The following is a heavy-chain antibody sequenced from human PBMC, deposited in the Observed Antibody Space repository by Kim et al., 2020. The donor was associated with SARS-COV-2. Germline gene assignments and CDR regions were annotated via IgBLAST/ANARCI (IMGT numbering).Heavy chain of an antibody. D-gene: IGHD6-13*01. CDR3: ARVYGGSWCFDY. V-gene: IGHV3-7*01. Sequence: GGSLRLSCAASGFTFSLYWMTWVRQAPGKGLEWVANIKQDGSEKYYVDSVKGRFTISRDNAKNSLNLQMNSLRAADTAVYYCARVYGGSWCFDYWGQGTLVTVSS. CDR2: IKQDGSEK. CDR1: GFTFSLYW. J-gene: IGHJ4*02.